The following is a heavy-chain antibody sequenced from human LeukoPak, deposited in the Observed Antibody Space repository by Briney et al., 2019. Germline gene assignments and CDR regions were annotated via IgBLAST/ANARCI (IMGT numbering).Heavy chain of an antibody. D-gene: IGHD2-21*02. CDR1: GFTVSSNS. J-gene: IGHJ4*02. Sequence: GGSLRLSCTVSGFTVSSNSMSWVRQAPGKGLEWVSFIYSDNTHYSDSVKGRFTISRDNSKNTLYLQMNSLRAEDTAVYFCARDVGGGDTFDYWGQGNLVTVSS. CDR2: IYSDNT. CDR3: ARDVGGGDTFDY. V-gene: IGHV3-66*03.